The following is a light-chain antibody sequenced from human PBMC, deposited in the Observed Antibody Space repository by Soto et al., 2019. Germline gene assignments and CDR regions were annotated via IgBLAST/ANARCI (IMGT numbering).Light chain of an antibody. Sequence: DIQMTQSPSSLSASVGDRVTITCRASQSISSXXXWYQQKPGKAPKLLIYTAASLQSGVPSRFSGSGSGADFTLTIASLQLEDFATYYCQQSNSLPPTFGQGTKVEIK. CDR1: QSISSX. J-gene: IGKJ1*01. V-gene: IGKV1-39*01. CDR3: QQSNSLPPT. CDR2: TAA.